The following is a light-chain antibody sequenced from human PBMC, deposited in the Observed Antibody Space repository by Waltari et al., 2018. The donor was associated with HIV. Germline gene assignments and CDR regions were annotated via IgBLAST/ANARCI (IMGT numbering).Light chain of an antibody. J-gene: IGLJ3*02. CDR2: EDK. V-gene: IGLV6-57*03. Sequence: NFMLTQPHSVSESTGKTVTISCTRSSGSIASNYVPWYQQRPGSAPTTVIYEDKQRPSGVPDRFSGSIDSSSNSASLTISGLKTEDEADYYCQSYDSTNRVFGGGTKLTVL. CDR1: SGSIASNY. CDR3: QSYDSTNRV.